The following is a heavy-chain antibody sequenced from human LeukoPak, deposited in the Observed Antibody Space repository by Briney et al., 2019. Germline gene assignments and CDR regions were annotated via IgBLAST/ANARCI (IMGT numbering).Heavy chain of an antibody. J-gene: IGHJ4*02. CDR1: GFTFSSYA. Sequence: PGGSLRLSCAASGFTFSSYAMHWVRQAPGKGLEYVSAISSNGGSTYYANSVKGRFTISRDNSENTLYLQMGSLRAEDMAVYYCAKDQTQSVYWGQGTLVTVSS. CDR3: AKDQTQSVY. V-gene: IGHV3-64*01. CDR2: ISSNGGST.